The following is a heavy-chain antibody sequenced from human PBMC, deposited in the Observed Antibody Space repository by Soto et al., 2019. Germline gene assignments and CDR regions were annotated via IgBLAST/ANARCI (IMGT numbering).Heavy chain of an antibody. V-gene: IGHV4-31*02. D-gene: IGHD3-3*01. CDR1: GGSISSGGYY. J-gene: IGHJ5*02. CDR2: IYYSGST. Sequence: SETLSLTCTVSGGSISSGGYYWSWIRQHLGKGLEWIGYIYYSGSTYYNPSLKSRVTISVDTSKNQFSLKLSSVTAAGTAVYYCARGPSTIFGVVIPPGLFDPWGRGTLVTV. CDR3: ARGPSTIFGVVIPPGLFDP.